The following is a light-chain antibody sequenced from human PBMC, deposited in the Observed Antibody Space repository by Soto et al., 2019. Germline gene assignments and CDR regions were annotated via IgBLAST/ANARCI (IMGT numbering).Light chain of an antibody. V-gene: IGKV3D-20*02. Sequence: EIVLTQSPGTLSLSPGERATLSCRASQSVSRNYLAWYQQKPGQAPRLLIYGASTRATGIPARFSGSGSGTEFTLIISSLEPEDSAVYHCQQRSNWPSITFGQGTRLEIK. CDR1: QSVSRNY. CDR3: QQRSNWPSIT. CDR2: GAS. J-gene: IGKJ5*01.